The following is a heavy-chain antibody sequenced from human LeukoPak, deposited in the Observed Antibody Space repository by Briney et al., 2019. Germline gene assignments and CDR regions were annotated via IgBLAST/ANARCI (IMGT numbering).Heavy chain of an antibody. V-gene: IGHV3-7*01. CDR3: ARYSSSWYRAFDI. CDR2: IKQDGSEK. J-gene: IGHJ3*02. Sequence: PGGSLRLSCAASGFTFSGHGMHWVRLAPGKGLEWVANIKQDGSEKYYVDSVKGRFTISRDNAKNSLYLQMNSLRAEDTAVYYCARYSSSWYRAFDIWGQGTMVTVSS. D-gene: IGHD6-13*01. CDR1: GFTFSGHG.